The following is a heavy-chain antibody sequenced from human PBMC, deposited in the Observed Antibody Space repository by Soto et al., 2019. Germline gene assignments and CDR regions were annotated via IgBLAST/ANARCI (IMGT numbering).Heavy chain of an antibody. V-gene: IGHV3-23*01. CDR1: GFTFSSYA. Sequence: GGSPRLSCAASGFTFSSYAMSWVRQAPGKGLEWVSAISGSGGSTYYADSVKGRFTISRDNSKNTLYLQMNSLRAEDTAVYYCAKVGQDIVVVPAAILSYYYYGMDVWGQGTTVTVSS. CDR3: AKVGQDIVVVPAAILSYYYYGMDV. CDR2: ISGSGGST. J-gene: IGHJ6*02. D-gene: IGHD2-2*01.